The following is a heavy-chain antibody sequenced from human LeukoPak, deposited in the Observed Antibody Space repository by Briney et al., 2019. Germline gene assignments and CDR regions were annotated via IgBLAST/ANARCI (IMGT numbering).Heavy chain of an antibody. V-gene: IGHV4-34*01. J-gene: IGHJ4*02. CDR2: INHSGST. CDR1: GGSFSGYY. CDR3: ARQQEGSFDY. Sequence: PSETLSLTCAVYGGSFSGYYWSWIRQPPGKGLEWIWEINHSGSTNYNPSLKSRVTISVDTSKNQFSLKLSSVTAADTAVYYCARQQEGSFDYWGQGTLVTVSS.